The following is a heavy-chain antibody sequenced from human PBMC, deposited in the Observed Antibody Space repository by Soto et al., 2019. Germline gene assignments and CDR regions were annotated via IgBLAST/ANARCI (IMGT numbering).Heavy chain of an antibody. V-gene: IGHV1-69*01. D-gene: IGHD3-22*01. CDR2: IIPLFDIT. Sequence: QVQLVQSGGEVKKPGSSVKVSCKASGDTFSNYAISWVRQAPGQGLEWMGGIIPLFDITNYAQRFQGRVTITADASTSTAYMEMSSLRSDDTAVYYCAKWEYYYNSNGNPTQSYFDSWGQGTLVIVSS. CDR1: GDTFSNYA. CDR3: AKWEYYYNSNGNPTQSYFDS. J-gene: IGHJ4*02.